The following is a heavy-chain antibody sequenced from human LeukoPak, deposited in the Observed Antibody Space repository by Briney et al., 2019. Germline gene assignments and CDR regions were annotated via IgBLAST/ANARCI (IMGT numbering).Heavy chain of an antibody. J-gene: IGHJ5*02. CDR3: ARDPDTSTNWFDP. Sequence: ASVNVSCKASGYTFISYGISWVRQAPGQGLEWMGWISTYNGNTNYAQKFQGRVTMTTDTSTSTAYMELRSLRSDDTAVHYCARDPDTSTNWFDPWGQGTLVTVSS. CDR2: ISTYNGNT. V-gene: IGHV1-18*01. D-gene: IGHD2/OR15-2a*01. CDR1: GYTFISYG.